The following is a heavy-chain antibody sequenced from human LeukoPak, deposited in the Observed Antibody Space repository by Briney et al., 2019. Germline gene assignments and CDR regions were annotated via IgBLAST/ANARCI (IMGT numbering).Heavy chain of an antibody. D-gene: IGHD3-3*01. V-gene: IGHV4-59*11. CDR2: ISYSGST. CDR3: ARGHDFWSGSYLFDY. Sequence: SETLSLTCTVSGGSISAHYWSWIRQPPGKGLEWIGYISYSGSTKYNPSLKSRVTISVDTSKNQFSLKLSSVTAADTAVYYCARGHDFWSGSYLFDYWGPGRLVTVSS. CDR1: GGSISAHY. J-gene: IGHJ4*02.